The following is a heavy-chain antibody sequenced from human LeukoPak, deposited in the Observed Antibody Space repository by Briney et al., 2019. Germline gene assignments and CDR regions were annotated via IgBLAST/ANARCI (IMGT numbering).Heavy chain of an antibody. CDR1: NGSIGGNY. CDR3: AKGSGYWGFDS. CDR2: IYSSGST. D-gene: IGHD2-15*01. V-gene: IGHV4-4*08. Sequence: SETLSLNCIVSNGSIGGNYWSWIRQAPGNGLDWIGYIYSSGSTNYNPPLKSRVAISIDTSKKQLSLQVNSVTAGDTALYFCAKGSGYWGFDSWGQGTLVTVSS. J-gene: IGHJ4*02.